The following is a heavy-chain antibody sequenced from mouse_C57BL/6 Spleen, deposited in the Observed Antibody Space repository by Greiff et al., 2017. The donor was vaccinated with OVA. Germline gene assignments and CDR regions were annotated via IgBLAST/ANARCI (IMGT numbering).Heavy chain of an antibody. V-gene: IGHV1-61*01. CDR2: IYPSDSET. CDR1: GYTFTSYW. J-gene: IGHJ3*01. CDR3: ARGNWDGFAY. D-gene: IGHD4-1*01. Sequence: VKLQQPGAELVRPGSSVKLSCKASGYTFTSYWMDWVKQRPGQGLEWIGNIYPSDSETHYNQKFKDKATLTVDKSSSTAYMQLSSLTSEDSAVYYCARGNWDGFAYWGQGTLVTVSA.